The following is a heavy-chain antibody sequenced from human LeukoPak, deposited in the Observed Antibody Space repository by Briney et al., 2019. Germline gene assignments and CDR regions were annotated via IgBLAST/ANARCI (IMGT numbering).Heavy chain of an antibody. Sequence: PSETLSLTCTVSGGSVYSGSYYWGWIRQPPGKGLEWIGYIYYRGSTNYNPSLKSRVTISLDTSNNQFSLKLTSVTAADTAVYYCARSRGDSTGWYTFDYWGQGTLVTVSS. CDR2: IYYRGST. D-gene: IGHD6-19*01. CDR3: ARSRGDSTGWYTFDY. V-gene: IGHV4-61*01. CDR1: GGSVYSGSYY. J-gene: IGHJ4*02.